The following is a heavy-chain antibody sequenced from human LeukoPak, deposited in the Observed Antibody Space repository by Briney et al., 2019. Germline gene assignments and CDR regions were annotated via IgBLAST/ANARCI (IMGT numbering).Heavy chain of an antibody. V-gene: IGHV5-51*01. J-gene: IGHJ3*02. CDR3: ARFRGPSFDSSPVTHGAFDI. CDR1: GYSFTSYW. CDR2: IYPGDSDT. Sequence: GESLKISCKGSGYSFTSYWIGWVRQMPGKGLEWMGIIYPGDSDTRYSPSFQGQVTISADKSISTAYLQWSSLKASDTAMYYCARFRGPSFDSSPVTHGAFDIWGQGTMVTVSS. D-gene: IGHD3-9*01.